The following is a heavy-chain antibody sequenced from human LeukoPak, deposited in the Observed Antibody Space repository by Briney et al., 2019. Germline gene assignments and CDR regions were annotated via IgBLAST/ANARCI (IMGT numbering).Heavy chain of an antibody. D-gene: IGHD1-26*01. CDR2: ISGGGGST. J-gene: IGHJ4*02. Sequence: GGSLRLSCVVSGFTFRRYAMSWVRQAPGKGLEWVSAISGGGGSTYYVDSVKGRFTISRDNSKTTLYLQMNSLRAEDTAVYYCATDATPVWWGQGTLVTVSS. CDR3: ATDATPVW. V-gene: IGHV3-23*01. CDR1: GFTFRRYA.